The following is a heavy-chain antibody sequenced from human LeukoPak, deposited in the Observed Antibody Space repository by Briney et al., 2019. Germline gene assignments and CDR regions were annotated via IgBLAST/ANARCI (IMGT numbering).Heavy chain of an antibody. J-gene: IGHJ6*02. V-gene: IGHV4-31*03. D-gene: IGHD1-1*01. CDR2: IYYSGST. CDR3: ARGTSHYYYGMDV. Sequence: SETLSLTCTVSGGSISSGGYYWSWIRQHPGKGLEWIGYIYYSGSTYYNPSLKSRVTISVDTSKNQFSLKLSSVTAADTAVYYCARGTSHYYYGMDVWGQGTTVTVSS. CDR1: GGSISSGGYY.